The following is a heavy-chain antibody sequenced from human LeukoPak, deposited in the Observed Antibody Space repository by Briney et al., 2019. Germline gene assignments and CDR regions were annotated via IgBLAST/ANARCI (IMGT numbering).Heavy chain of an antibody. CDR2: IIPIFGTA. D-gene: IGHD2-21*02. CDR3: ARRAESHIVVVTGLDV. CDR1: GGTFSNYA. J-gene: IGHJ6*02. Sequence: ASVKVSCKASGGTFSNYAISWVRQAPGQGLEWMGGIIPIFGTANYAQKFQGRVTITADESTSTAYMELSSLRSEDTAVYYCARRAESHIVVVTGLDVWGQGTTVTVSS. V-gene: IGHV1-69*13.